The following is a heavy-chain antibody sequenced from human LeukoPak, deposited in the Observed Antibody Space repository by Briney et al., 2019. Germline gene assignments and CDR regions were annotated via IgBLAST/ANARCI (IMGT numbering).Heavy chain of an antibody. D-gene: IGHD3-10*01. CDR2: IYASGST. CDR1: GGSISSYY. CDR3: ARTITIRGLTLDY. Sequence: SETLSLTCTVSGGSISSYYWNWIRQPAGKGLEWIGRIYASGSTNYNPSLKSRVTMSVDTSKNQFSLKLSSVTAADTAVYYCARTITIRGLTLDYWGQGTLVTVSS. V-gene: IGHV4-4*07. J-gene: IGHJ4*02.